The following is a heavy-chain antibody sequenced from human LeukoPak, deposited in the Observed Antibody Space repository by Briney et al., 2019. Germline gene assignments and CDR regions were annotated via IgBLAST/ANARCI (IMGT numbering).Heavy chain of an antibody. V-gene: IGHV1-46*01. CDR2: INPSGGST. CDR1: GYTFTNYY. Sequence: ASVKISCKASGYTFTNYYVHWVRQAPGQGLEWMGIINPSGGSTAYAQAFQGRLTMTRDMSSTTVYMELSRLRSEDTSVYYCARDGSIFGVSIPLDYWGQGTLVTVSS. D-gene: IGHD3-3*02. CDR3: ARDGSIFGVSIPLDY. J-gene: IGHJ4*02.